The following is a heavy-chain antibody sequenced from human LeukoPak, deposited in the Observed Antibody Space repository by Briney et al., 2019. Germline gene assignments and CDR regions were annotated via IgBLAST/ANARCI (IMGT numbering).Heavy chain of an antibody. J-gene: IGHJ4*02. V-gene: IGHV4-4*07. CDR2: IYTSGST. D-gene: IGHD2-15*01. CDR3: ARSAPNCSGGSCYLDFDY. Sequence: SETLSLTCTVSSGSISSYYWSWIRQPAGKGLEWIGRIYTSGSTNYNPSLKSRVTMSVDTSKNQFSLKLSSVTAADTAVYYCARSAPNCSGGSCYLDFDYWGQGTLVTVSS. CDR1: SGSISSYY.